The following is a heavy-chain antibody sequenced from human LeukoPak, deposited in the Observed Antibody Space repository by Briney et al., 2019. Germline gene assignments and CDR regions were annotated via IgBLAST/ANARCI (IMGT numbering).Heavy chain of an antibody. Sequence: PSETLSLTCAVYGGSFSGYYWSWIRQPPGQGLEWMGEINHSGSTNYNPSLKSRVTISVDTSKNQFSLKLSSVTAADTAVYYCARGLYSSGTIDYWGQGTLVTVSS. CDR2: INHSGST. D-gene: IGHD3-10*01. J-gene: IGHJ4*02. CDR3: ARGLYSSGTIDY. CDR1: GGSFSGYY. V-gene: IGHV4-34*01.